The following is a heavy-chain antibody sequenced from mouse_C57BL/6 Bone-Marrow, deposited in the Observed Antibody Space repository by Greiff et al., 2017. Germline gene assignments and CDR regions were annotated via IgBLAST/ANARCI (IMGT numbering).Heavy chain of an antibody. CDR1: GYTFTSYW. D-gene: IGHD1-1*01. Sequence: QVQLQQPGAELVKPGASVKLSCKASGYTFTSYWMHWVKQRPGQGLEWIGMIHPNSGCTNYNEKFTSKPTLTVDKSSSTVYMQLSSLTSEDSAFYYCASSLVTTVVADAMYYWDQGTSVTVSS. J-gene: IGHJ4*01. V-gene: IGHV1-64*01. CDR3: ASSLVTTVVADAMYY. CDR2: IHPNSGCT.